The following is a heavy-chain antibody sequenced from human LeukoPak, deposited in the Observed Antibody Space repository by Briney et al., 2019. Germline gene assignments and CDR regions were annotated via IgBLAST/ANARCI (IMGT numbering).Heavy chain of an antibody. D-gene: IGHD3-3*01. V-gene: IGHV3-53*01. CDR3: AKGYQTYYDFCGY. CDR1: GFTVSSNY. CDR2: IYSGGST. J-gene: IGHJ4*02. Sequence: GGSLRLSCAASGFTVSSNYMSWVRQAPGKGLEWVSVIYSGGSTYYADSVKGRFTISRDNSKNTLYLQMNSLRAEDTAVYYCAKGYQTYYDFCGYWGQGTLVTVSS.